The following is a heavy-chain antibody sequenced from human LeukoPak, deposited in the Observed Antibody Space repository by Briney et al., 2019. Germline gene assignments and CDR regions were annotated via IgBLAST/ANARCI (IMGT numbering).Heavy chain of an antibody. J-gene: IGHJ4*02. CDR1: GFTFSDYY. D-gene: IGHD2-15*01. CDR3: ARDIGGRLLVVASAFDY. V-gene: IGHV3-11*01. Sequence: GGSLRLSCAASGFTFSDYYMSWIRQAPGKGLEGVSYISSSGSTIYYADSVKGRCTISSNNAKNSLYPQMHSLSAEDTAVSYCARDIGGRLLVVASAFDYWGQGNLVPVSS. CDR2: ISSSGSTI.